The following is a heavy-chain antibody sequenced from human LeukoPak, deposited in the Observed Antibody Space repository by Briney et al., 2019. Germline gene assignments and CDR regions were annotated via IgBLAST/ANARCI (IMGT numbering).Heavy chain of an antibody. CDR1: GFTFSSYS. D-gene: IGHD2-15*01. Sequence: GGSLRLSCAASGFTFSSYSMNWVRQAPGKGLEWVSYISSGGSSIYYADSVKGRFTISRDNAKNSLYLQMNSLRAEDAAVYYCAKAPVTSCRGAFCYPFDYWGQGTLVTVSS. J-gene: IGHJ4*02. V-gene: IGHV3-48*01. CDR3: AKAPVTSCRGAFCYPFDY. CDR2: ISSGGSSI.